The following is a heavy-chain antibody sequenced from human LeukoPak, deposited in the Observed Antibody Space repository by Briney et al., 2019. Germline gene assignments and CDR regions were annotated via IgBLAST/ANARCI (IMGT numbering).Heavy chain of an antibody. CDR3: ARTNSDSSGYYRLFDY. CDR2: IYYSGST. Sequence: SETLSLTCTVSGGSISSYYWSWIGQPPGKGLEWIGYIYYSGSTNHNPSLKSRVTISVDTSKNQFSLKLSSVTAADTAVHYCARTNSDSSGYYRLFDYWGEGALVTVSS. V-gene: IGHV4-59*08. D-gene: IGHD3-22*01. CDR1: GGSISSYY. J-gene: IGHJ4*02.